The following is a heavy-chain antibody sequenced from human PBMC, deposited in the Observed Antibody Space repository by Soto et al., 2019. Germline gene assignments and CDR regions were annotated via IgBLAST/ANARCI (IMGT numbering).Heavy chain of an antibody. V-gene: IGHV5-10-1*01. J-gene: IGHJ6*02. Sequence: GESLKISCKGSGYSFASYWISWVRQMPGKGLEWMGRIDPSDSYTNYSPSFQGHVTISADKSISTAYLQWSSLKASDTAMYYCARSPLPSIYYDSSGYYYYYGMDVWGQGTTVTVSS. D-gene: IGHD3-22*01. CDR2: IDPSDSYT. CDR3: ARSPLPSIYYDSSGYYYYYGMDV. CDR1: GYSFASYW.